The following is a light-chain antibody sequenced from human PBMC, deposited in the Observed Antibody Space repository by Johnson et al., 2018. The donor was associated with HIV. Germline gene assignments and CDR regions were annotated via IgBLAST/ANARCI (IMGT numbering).Light chain of an antibody. J-gene: IGLJ1*01. CDR3: GTWDSSLSVGAV. CDR1: SSTIGNNY. Sequence: QSVLTQPPSVSAAPGQKVTISCSGSSSTIGNNYVSWYQLLPGTPPKLLIFKNHERTSGISDRFSGSKSGMSANLGITALHTGDEGDYYCGTWDSSLSVGAVIGTGSKVTVL. V-gene: IGLV1-51*02. CDR2: KNH.